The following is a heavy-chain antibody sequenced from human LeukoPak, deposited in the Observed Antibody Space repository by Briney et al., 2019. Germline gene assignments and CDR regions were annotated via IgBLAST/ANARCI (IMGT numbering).Heavy chain of an antibody. Sequence: RGESLKISCKGSGYSFTSYWIGWVRQMPGKGLEWMGNIFPGDSDTRYSPSFQGQVTISADKSIRTVYLQWNSLKASDTAMYYCARTHGMDVWGQGTTVTVSS. CDR1: GYSFTSYW. J-gene: IGHJ6*02. CDR3: ARTHGMDV. V-gene: IGHV5-51*01. CDR2: IFPGDSDT.